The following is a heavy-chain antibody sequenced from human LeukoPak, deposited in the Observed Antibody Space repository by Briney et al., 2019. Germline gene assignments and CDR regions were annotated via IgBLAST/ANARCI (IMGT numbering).Heavy chain of an antibody. CDR1: GFTVSSNY. V-gene: IGHV3-53*01. J-gene: IGHJ4*02. D-gene: IGHD3-10*01. Sequence: GGSLRLSCAASGFTVSSNYMSWVRQAPGKGLEWVSVIYSGGSTYYADSVKGRFTISRDNSKNTLYLQMNSLRAEDTAVYYCAKSYGSGITPLDYWGQGTLVTVSS. CDR2: IYSGGST. CDR3: AKSYGSGITPLDY.